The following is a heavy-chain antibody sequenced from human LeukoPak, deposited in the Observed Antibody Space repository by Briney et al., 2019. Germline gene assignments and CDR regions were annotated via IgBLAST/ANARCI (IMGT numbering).Heavy chain of an antibody. V-gene: IGHV1-2*04. D-gene: IGHD6-19*01. CDR1: GYTFVSYG. J-gene: IGHJ6*02. CDR2: INPNSGGT. Sequence: GASVKVSCKASGYTFVSYGISWVRQAPGQGLEWMGWINPNSGGTNYAQKFQGWVTMTRDTSISTAYMELSRLRSDDTAVYYCARASLVGYSSGWYYYYYGMDVWGQGTTVTVSS. CDR3: ARASLVGYSSGWYYYYYGMDV.